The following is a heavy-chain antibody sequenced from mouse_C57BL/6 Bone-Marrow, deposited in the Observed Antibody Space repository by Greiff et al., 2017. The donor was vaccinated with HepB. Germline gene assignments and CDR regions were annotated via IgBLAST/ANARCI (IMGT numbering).Heavy chain of an antibody. Sequence: EVQRVESGPGLVKPSQSLSLTCSVTGYSITSGYYWNWIRQFPGNKLEWMGYISYDGSNNYNPSLKNRISITRDTSKNQFFLKLNSVTTEDTATYYCARDGSNYVWYFDVWGTGTTVTVSS. D-gene: IGHD2-5*01. CDR2: ISYDGSN. J-gene: IGHJ1*03. CDR3: ARDGSNYVWYFDV. CDR1: GYSITSGYY. V-gene: IGHV3-6*01.